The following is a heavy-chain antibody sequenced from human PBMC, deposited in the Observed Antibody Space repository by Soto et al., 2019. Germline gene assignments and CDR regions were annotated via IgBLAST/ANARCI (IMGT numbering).Heavy chain of an antibody. CDR3: ATDQRNPRRLRGSGILYGMDV. J-gene: IGHJ6*02. D-gene: IGHD3-10*01. CDR2: IKSKTDGGTT. V-gene: IGHV3-15*07. Sequence: PGGSLRLSCAASGFTFSNAWMNWVRQAPGKGLEWVGRIKSKTDGGTTDYAAPVKGRFTISRDDSKNTLYLQMNSLKTEDTAVYYCATDQRNPRRLRGSGILYGMDVWGQGTTVTVSS. CDR1: GFTFSNAW.